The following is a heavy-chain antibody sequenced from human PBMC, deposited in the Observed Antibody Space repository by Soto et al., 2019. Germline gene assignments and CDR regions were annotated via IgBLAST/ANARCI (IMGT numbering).Heavy chain of an antibody. V-gene: IGHV4-59*01. CDR3: GRDRFYYDTSGYYSYYYGMDV. Sequence: SETLSLTCTVSGGSISSYYWSWIRQPPGKGLEWIGYIYYSGSTNYNPSLKSRVTISVDTSKNQFSLKLSSVTAADTAVYYCGRDRFYYDTSGYYSYYYGMDVWAKGPTVTV. J-gene: IGHJ6*04. CDR2: IYYSGST. CDR1: GGSISSYY. D-gene: IGHD3-22*01.